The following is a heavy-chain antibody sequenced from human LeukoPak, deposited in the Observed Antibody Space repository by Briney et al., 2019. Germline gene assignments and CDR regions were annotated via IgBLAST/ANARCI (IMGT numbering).Heavy chain of an antibody. V-gene: IGHV4-39*01. Sequence: SETLSLTCSVSGGSISSNKYYWGWIRQPPGKGLEWIGSIYYSGSTYYNPSLKSRVTISVDTSKNQFSLKLSSVTAADTAVYYCARRYWFGSGSYEPLRYWGQGTLVTVSS. D-gene: IGHD3-10*01. CDR2: IYYSGST. CDR1: GGSISSNKYY. CDR3: ARRYWFGSGSYEPLRY. J-gene: IGHJ4*02.